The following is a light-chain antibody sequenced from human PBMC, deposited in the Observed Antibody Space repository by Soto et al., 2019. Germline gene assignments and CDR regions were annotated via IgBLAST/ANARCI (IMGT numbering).Light chain of an antibody. CDR3: QQSYSTPPFT. CDR1: QSISSY. V-gene: IGKV1-39*01. J-gene: IGKJ2*01. CDR2: AAS. Sequence: DIQMTQSPSSLSASVGDRVTITCRASQSISSYLNWYQHKPGKAPKLLISAASSLQSGVPSRFSGSGSGTDFTLTISSLQPEDFATYYCQQSYSTPPFTFGQGTKLEIK.